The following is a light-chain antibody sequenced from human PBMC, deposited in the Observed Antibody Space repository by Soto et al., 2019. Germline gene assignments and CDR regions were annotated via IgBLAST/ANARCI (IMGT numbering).Light chain of an antibody. V-gene: IGKV3-11*01. Sequence: EIVLTQSPATLSLFPGERATLSCRASQSIRTYLAWYQQKPGQAPRLLISNASNRATGTPARFSGSGSGTDFSLTISSLEAEDFAVYYCHQRSNWPRTFGGGTKVEIK. CDR1: QSIRTY. CDR2: NAS. J-gene: IGKJ4*01. CDR3: HQRSNWPRT.